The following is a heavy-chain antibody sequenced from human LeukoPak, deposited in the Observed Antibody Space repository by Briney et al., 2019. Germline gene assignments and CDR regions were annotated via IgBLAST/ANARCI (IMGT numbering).Heavy chain of an antibody. CDR1: GYTFTGYY. CDR3: ARASYYGSGYDLYY. CDR2: INAGNGNT. V-gene: IGHV1-3*03. J-gene: IGHJ4*02. Sequence: ASVKVSCKTSGYTFTGYYTHWVRQAPGQGLEWMGWINAGNGNTKYSQEFQGRVTITRDTSASTAYMELSSLRSEDMAVYYCARASYYGSGYDLYYWGQGTLVTVSS. D-gene: IGHD5-12*01.